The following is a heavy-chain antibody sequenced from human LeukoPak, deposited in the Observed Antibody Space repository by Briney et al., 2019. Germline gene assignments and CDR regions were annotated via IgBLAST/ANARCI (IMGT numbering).Heavy chain of an antibody. CDR2: ISSSSSYI. CDR1: GFTFSSYS. J-gene: IGHJ4*02. V-gene: IGHV3-21*01. D-gene: IGHD7-27*01. CDR3: ARDWGRRNWGTFDY. Sequence: PGGSLRLSCAASGFTFSSYSMNWVRQAPGKGLEWVSSISSSSSYIYYADSVKGRFTISRDNAKNSLYLQMNSLRAEDTAVYYCARDWGRRNWGTFDYWGQGTLVTVSS.